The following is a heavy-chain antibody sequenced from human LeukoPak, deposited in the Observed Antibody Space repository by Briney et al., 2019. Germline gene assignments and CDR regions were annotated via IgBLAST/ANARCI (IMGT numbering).Heavy chain of an antibody. Sequence: ASVKVSCKASGGTFSSYAISWVRQAPGQGLEWMGGIIPIFGTANYAQKFQGRVTITTDESTSTAYMELSSLRSEDTAVYYCARGDPIYNSSPFDYWGQGTLVTVSS. CDR2: IIPIFGTA. J-gene: IGHJ4*02. CDR1: GGTFSSYA. V-gene: IGHV1-69*05. CDR3: ARGDPIYNSSPFDY. D-gene: IGHD6-6*01.